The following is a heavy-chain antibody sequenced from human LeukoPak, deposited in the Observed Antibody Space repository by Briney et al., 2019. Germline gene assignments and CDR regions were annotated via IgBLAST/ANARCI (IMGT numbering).Heavy chain of an antibody. CDR3: ARAPVAATYWFDP. CDR2: IYYSGST. J-gene: IGHJ5*02. V-gene: IGHV4-59*01. Sequence: SETLSLTCTVPGGSISSYYWSWIRQPPGKGLEWIGYIYYSGSTNYNPSLKSRVTITVDSFKNQFSLKLSSVAAADTAVYYCARAPVAATYWFDPWGQGTLVTVSS. CDR1: GGSISSYY. D-gene: IGHD2-15*01.